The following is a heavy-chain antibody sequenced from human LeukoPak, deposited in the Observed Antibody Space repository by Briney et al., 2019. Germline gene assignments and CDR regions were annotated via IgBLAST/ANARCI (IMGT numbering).Heavy chain of an antibody. V-gene: IGHV3-30*03. CDR2: ISYDGSNK. J-gene: IGHJ4*02. D-gene: IGHD3-22*01. Sequence: PGXSLRLSCAASGFTFSSYGMHWVRQAPGKGLEWVAVISYDGSNKYYADSVKGGFTISRDNSKKKLYMQKNSLRAEDTAVYYCARGGGTLIVVVDYWGQGTLVTVXS. CDR3: ARGGGTLIVVVDY. CDR1: GFTFSSYG.